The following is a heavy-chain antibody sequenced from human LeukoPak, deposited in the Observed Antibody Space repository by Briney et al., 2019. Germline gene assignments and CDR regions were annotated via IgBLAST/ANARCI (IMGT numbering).Heavy chain of an antibody. CDR3: VRGGGDQLLPLTGWCDP. CDR2: IIPILGVA. V-gene: IGHV1-69*02. Sequence: SVKVSCKASGGTFSSYTISWVRQAPGQGLEWMGRIIPILGVANYAQKFPGRVTITADKPTSTDYMELSRLESEDTGVYGCVRGGGDQLLPLTGWCDPWRRGTVVGVPS. CDR1: GGTFSSYT. D-gene: IGHD2-2*01. J-gene: IGHJ5*02.